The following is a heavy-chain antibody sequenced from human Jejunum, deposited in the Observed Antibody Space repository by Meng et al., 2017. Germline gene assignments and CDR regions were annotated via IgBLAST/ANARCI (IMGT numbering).Heavy chain of an antibody. J-gene: IGHJ4*01. CDR2: IYYSGTT. D-gene: IGHD2-2*01. CDR1: GDSIRGADYY. V-gene: IGHV4-30-4*01. CDR3: ARSRVVPAAYFDS. Sequence: QLHLQEPGPGLVKPSQTLSLTCSVSGDSIRGADYYWTWIRQAPGKGLEWIGYIYYSGTTYYNPSLKTRLILSVDTSTNRFSLNLSSVAAADTAMYYCARSRVVPAAYFDSWGHGTLVTVSS.